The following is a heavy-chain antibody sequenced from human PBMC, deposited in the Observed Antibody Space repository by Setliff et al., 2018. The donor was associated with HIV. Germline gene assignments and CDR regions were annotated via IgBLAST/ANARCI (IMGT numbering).Heavy chain of an antibody. J-gene: IGHJ4*02. CDR2: IYHSGKT. CDR3: ARDHWVAGLDY. D-gene: IGHD6-19*01. V-gene: IGHV4-39*02. Sequence: PSETLSLTCAVYGVYGVYRDQYSWSWIRQPPGKGLEWIGSIYHSGKTYYNPSLKSRLTISVDTSKNQFSLNLSSVTAADTAVYYCARDHWVAGLDYWGQGTLVTVSS. CDR1: GVYGVYRDQY.